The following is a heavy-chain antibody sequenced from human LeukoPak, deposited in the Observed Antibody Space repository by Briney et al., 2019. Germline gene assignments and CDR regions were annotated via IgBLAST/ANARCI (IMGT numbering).Heavy chain of an antibody. CDR2: IRQDGSEK. V-gene: IGHV3-7*01. Sequence: PGGSLRLSCAASGFTFSDYWMTWVRQAPGKGLEWVANIRQDGSEKYHVDSVKGRFTISRDNAKNSVYLQMNSLRAEDTAVYYCARISCSRSSCYGVYYYWGQGSLVTVSS. J-gene: IGHJ4*02. CDR3: ARISCSRSSCYGVYYY. CDR1: GFTFSDYW. D-gene: IGHD2-15*01.